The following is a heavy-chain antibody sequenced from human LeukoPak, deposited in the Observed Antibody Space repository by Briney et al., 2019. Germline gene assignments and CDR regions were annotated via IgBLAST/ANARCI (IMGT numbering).Heavy chain of an antibody. J-gene: IGHJ5*02. CDR3: ATDNSGGENAWWFDP. CDR1: GSTFTSSD. V-gene: IGHV1-46*01. Sequence: ASVKPSCKASGSTFTSSDMNWVRQAPGQGLEWMGLINPNGSSTGYEQKFTGRVAVTRDISTSTNSMGLCRLRSEDTTIYYCATDNSGGENAWWFDPWGQGTLVTVSS. CDR2: INPNGSST. D-gene: IGHD3-10*01.